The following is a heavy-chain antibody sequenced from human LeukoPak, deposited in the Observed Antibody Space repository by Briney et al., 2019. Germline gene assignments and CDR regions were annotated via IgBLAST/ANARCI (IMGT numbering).Heavy chain of an antibody. V-gene: IGHV4-34*01. J-gene: IGHJ4*02. CDR2: INHSGST. D-gene: IGHD3-3*01. Sequence: SETLSLTCAVYGGSFSGYYWSWIRQPPGKGLEWIGEINHSGSTNYNPSLKSRVTISVDTSKNQFSLKLSSVTAADTAVYYCARGRLNCDFWSGYYTHYFDYWGQGTLVTVSS. CDR1: GGSFSGYY. CDR3: ARGRLNCDFWSGYYTHYFDY.